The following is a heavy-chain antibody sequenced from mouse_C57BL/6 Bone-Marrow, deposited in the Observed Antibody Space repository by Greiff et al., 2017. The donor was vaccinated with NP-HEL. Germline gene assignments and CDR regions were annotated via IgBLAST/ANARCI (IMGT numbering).Heavy chain of an antibody. D-gene: IGHD2-3*01. CDR1: GFTFSDYY. V-gene: IGHV5-12*01. J-gene: IGHJ2*01. CDR3: ARRGYYLYYLDY. Sequence: EVKLVESGGGLVQPGGSLKLSCAASGFTFSDYYMYWVRQTPEKRLEWVAYISNGGGSTYYPDTVKGRFTISRDNAKNTLYLQMSRLKSEDTAMYDCARRGYYLYYLDYWGQGTTLTVSS. CDR2: ISNGGGST.